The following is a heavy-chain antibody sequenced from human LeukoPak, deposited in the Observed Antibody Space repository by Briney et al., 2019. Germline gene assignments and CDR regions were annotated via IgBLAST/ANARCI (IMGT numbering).Heavy chain of an antibody. CDR2: INQDGNKK. J-gene: IGHJ4*02. CDR1: GFTFSNYW. V-gene: IGHV3-7*01. D-gene: IGHD1-26*01. CDR3: ARGRPGGGY. Sequence: GGSLRLSCAASGFTFSNYWIHWVRQAPGKGLEWVANINQDGNKKYYVDSVKGRFTISRDNAKNSLYLQMNSLRAEDTAVYYCARGRPGGGYWGQGTLVTVSS.